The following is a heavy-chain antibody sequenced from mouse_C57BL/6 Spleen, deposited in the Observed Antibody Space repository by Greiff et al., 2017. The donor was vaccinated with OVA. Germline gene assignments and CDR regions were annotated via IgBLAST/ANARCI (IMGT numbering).Heavy chain of an antibody. V-gene: IGHV1-18*01. CDR2: INPNNGGT. CDR1: GYTFTDYN. J-gene: IGHJ2*01. CDR3: ARASYYYGSSFDY. Sequence: EVMLVESGPELVKPGASVKIPCKASGYTFTDYNMDWVKQSHGKSLEWIGDINPNNGGTIYNQKFKGKATLTVDKSSSTAYMELRSLTSEDTAVYYCARASYYYGSSFDYWGQGTTLTVSS. D-gene: IGHD1-1*01.